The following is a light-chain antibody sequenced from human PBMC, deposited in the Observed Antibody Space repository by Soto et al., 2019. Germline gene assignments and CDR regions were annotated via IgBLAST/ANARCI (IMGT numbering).Light chain of an antibody. V-gene: IGKV3-15*01. CDR2: GAS. CDR3: QHYNNWPPLT. CDR1: QSVSSN. J-gene: IGKJ4*01. Sequence: EIVMTQSPGTLSVSPGEGATLSCRASQSVSSNLAWYQLKPGQAPRLVIYGASTRATGIPARFSGSGSGTAFTLTISSLQSEDFAVYYCQHYNNWPPLTFGGGTKVEIK.